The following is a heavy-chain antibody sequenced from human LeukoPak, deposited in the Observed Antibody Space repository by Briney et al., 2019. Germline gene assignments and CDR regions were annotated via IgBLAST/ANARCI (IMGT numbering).Heavy chain of an antibody. CDR3: AREGAASTVTGQGLFDY. V-gene: IGHV1-69*05. CDR1: GGTFSSYA. J-gene: IGHJ4*02. D-gene: IGHD4-17*01. CDR2: IIPIFGTA. Sequence: SVEVSCKASGGTFSSYAISWVRQAPGQGPEWMGRIIPIFGTANYAQKFQGRVMITTDESTSTAYMELSSLRSEDTAVYYCAREGAASTVTGQGLFDYWGQGTLVTVSS.